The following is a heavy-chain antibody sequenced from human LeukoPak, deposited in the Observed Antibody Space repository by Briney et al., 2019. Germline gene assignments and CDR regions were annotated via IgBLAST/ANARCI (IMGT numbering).Heavy chain of an antibody. CDR2: IKSKTDGGTT. J-gene: IGHJ3*02. CDR1: GFTFSNAW. D-gene: IGHD3-22*01. CDR3: TTDLHYYDSPSDAFDI. V-gene: IGHV3-15*01. Sequence: KSGGSLRLSCAASGFTFSNAWMSWVRQAPGKGLEWVGRIKSKTDGGTTDYAAPVKGRFTISRDDSKNTLYLQMNSLKTEDTAVYYCTTDLHYYDSPSDAFDIWGQGTMVTVSS.